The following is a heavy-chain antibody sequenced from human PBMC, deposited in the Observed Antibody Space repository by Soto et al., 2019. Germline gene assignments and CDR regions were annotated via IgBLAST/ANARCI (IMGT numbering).Heavy chain of an antibody. J-gene: IGHJ5*02. CDR3: ARDLSCSSTSCYLKENWFDP. CDR1: GGTFSSYA. CDR2: IIPIFGTA. Sequence: QVQLVQSGAEVKKPGSSVKVSCKASGGTFSSYAISWVRQAPGQGLEWMGGIIPIFGTANYAQKFQGRVTITADKSTSTAYMELSSLRSEDTAVYYGARDLSCSSTSCYLKENWFDPWGQGTLVTVSS. D-gene: IGHD2-2*01. V-gene: IGHV1-69*06.